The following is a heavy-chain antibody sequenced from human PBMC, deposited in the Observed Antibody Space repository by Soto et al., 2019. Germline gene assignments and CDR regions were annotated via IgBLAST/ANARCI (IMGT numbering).Heavy chain of an antibody. Sequence: SETLSLTCSVSGDSITNTTYYWDWIRQPPGKGQEWLGSVYKSGSTYYNPSLKSRVTVSVDTAKDQFSLELDSVTAADTAVYYCASQRDGYSIDYWGQGSLVTVSS. CDR1: GDSITNTTYY. V-gene: IGHV4-39*01. CDR2: VYKSGST. J-gene: IGHJ4*02. D-gene: IGHD4-4*01. CDR3: ASQRDGYSIDY.